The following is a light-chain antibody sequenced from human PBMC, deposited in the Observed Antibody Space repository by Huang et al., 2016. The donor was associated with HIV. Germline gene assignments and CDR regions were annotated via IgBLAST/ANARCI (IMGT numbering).Light chain of an antibody. Sequence: DIQMTQSPSSLSASVGDRVTITCRASQSISSYLNWYQQKLWKAPQLLIFAASGLQSGVPSRFSGSGSGTDFTLTISSLQPEDFATYYCQQSFNRPWTFGHGTAVEVK. CDR1: QSISSY. CDR2: AAS. V-gene: IGKV1-39*01. CDR3: QQSFNRPWT. J-gene: IGKJ1*01.